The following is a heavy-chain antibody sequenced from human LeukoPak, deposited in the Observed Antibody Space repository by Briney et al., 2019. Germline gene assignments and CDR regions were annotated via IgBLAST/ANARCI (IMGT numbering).Heavy chain of an antibody. CDR1: GYSFIGYY. CDR2: IKSNSGGT. V-gene: IGHV1-2*02. Sequence: GASVKVSCKASGYSFIGYYMHWVRQAPGQGLEWMGWIKSNSGGTHYAQKFQGRVTMTRDTSITTAYMELSRLTSDDTAVYYCARDQGGTIDYWDQGTLVTVSS. J-gene: IGHJ4*02. D-gene: IGHD1-7*01. CDR3: ARDQGGTIDY.